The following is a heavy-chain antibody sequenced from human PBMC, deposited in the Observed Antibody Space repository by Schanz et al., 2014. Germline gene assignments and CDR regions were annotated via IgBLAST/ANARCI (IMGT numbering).Heavy chain of an antibody. CDR1: GYTFTNFF. J-gene: IGHJ4*02. V-gene: IGHV1-18*04. CDR2: ISPYNGNT. Sequence: QVQLVQSGAEVKKPGASLKISCKASGYTFTNFFLHWVRQAPGQGLEWMGWISPYNGNTNYAQKLQGRVTMTADTSTFTAYMDVSSLRSEDTAVYYCASSGAGYSSSWDFDYWGQGTLVTVSS. D-gene: IGHD6-13*01. CDR3: ASSGAGYSSSWDFDY.